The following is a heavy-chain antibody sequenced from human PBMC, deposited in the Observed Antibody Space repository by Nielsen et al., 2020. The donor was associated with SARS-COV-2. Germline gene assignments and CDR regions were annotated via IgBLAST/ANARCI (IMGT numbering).Heavy chain of an antibody. V-gene: IGHV5-10-1*01. CDR2: IDPSDSYI. Sequence: GESLKISCKGSGYSFTNYWINWVRQMPGKGLEWMGRIDPSDSYINYNPSFQGHVTISADKSISTAYLQWGSLKASDTAIYYCARPRLDTSSYYGVGDYWGQGTLVTVSS. CDR3: ARPRLDTSSYYGVGDY. D-gene: IGHD2-2*01. CDR1: GYSFTNYW. J-gene: IGHJ4*02.